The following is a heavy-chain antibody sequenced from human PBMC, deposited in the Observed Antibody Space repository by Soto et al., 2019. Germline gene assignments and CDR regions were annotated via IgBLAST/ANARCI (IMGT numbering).Heavy chain of an antibody. V-gene: IGHV4-31*03. Sequence: QVELQESGPGLVKPSQTLSLTCTVSGGSINSGGFYWSWIRQLPEKGLEWIAYIFPSGSTSYNPSLRSRVSISADTSKNQLSLSLTSVTVADTAVYYRARGGSGDNWLDPWGQGIRVTVSS. J-gene: IGHJ5*02. CDR1: GGSINSGGFY. CDR2: IFPSGST. CDR3: ARGGSGDNWLDP.